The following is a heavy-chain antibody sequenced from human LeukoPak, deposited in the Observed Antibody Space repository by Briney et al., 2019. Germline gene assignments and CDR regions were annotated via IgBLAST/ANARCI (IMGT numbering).Heavy chain of an antibody. V-gene: IGHV3-74*01. CDR1: GFTFSSFW. CDR3: ARDHYYDSSGYYDY. CDR2: INSDGSST. Sequence: PGGSLRLSCAASGFTFSSFWMHWVRQAPGKGLVWVSRINSDGSSTSYVDSVKGRFTISRDNAKNTLYLQMNSLRAEDTAVYYCARDHYYDSSGYYDYWGQGTLVTVSS. D-gene: IGHD3-22*01. J-gene: IGHJ4*02.